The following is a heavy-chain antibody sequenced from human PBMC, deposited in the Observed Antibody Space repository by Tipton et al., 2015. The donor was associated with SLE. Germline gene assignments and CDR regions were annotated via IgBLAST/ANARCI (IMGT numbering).Heavy chain of an antibody. CDR1: GGSISSGDYY. Sequence: TLSLTCTVSGGSISSGDYYWSWIRQPPGKGLEWIGNIYYTGSTYQNPSLKSRVTISVDASKNQFSLKLSSVTAADTAVYYCAKFPWFGELNGSDGMDVWGRGTTVTVSS. D-gene: IGHD3-10*01. CDR2: IYYTGST. V-gene: IGHV4-39*01. CDR3: AKFPWFGELNGSDGMDV. J-gene: IGHJ6*02.